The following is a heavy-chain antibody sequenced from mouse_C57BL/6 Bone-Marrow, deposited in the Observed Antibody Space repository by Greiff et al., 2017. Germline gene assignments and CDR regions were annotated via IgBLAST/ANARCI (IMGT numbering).Heavy chain of an antibody. CDR2: INPGSGGT. CDR3: ARDDYGTWFAY. V-gene: IGHV1-54*01. CDR1: GYAFTNYL. D-gene: IGHD2-4*01. Sequence: VKLMESGAELVRPGTSVKVSCKASGYAFTNYLIEWVKQRPGQGLEWIGVINPGSGGTNYNEKFKGKATLTADKSSSTAYMQLSSLTSEDSAVYFCARDDYGTWFAYWCQGTLVTVSA. J-gene: IGHJ3*01.